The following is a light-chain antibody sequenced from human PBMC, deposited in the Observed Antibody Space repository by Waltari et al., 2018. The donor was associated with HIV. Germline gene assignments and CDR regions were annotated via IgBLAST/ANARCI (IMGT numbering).Light chain of an antibody. J-gene: IGLJ2*01. CDR2: EVS. CDR3: SFDGGSNILV. CDR1: SSDLGVYNS. V-gene: IGLV2-8*01. Sequence: QSALTQPPSASGSPGQSVTISCTGASSDLGVYNSVSWYQQRPGKAPKVIISEVSKRAAGVPNRCSGPTYGNTASLTVSGLQADDEAEYFCSFDGGSNILVFGGGTKLTVL.